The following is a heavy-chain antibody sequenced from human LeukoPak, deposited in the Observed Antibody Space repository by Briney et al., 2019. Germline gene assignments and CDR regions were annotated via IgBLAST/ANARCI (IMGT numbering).Heavy chain of an antibody. D-gene: IGHD3-22*01. V-gene: IGHV3-7*05. Sequence: PGGSLRLSCAASGFTFSSYWMSWVRQAPGKGLEWVANIKQDGSDKYYVDSVKGRFTISRDNAKNSLYLQMNSLRAEDTAVYYCVRGGGYDSTHGGYWGQGTLVTVSS. CDR2: IKQDGSDK. J-gene: IGHJ4*02. CDR3: VRGGGYDSTHGGY. CDR1: GFTFSSYW.